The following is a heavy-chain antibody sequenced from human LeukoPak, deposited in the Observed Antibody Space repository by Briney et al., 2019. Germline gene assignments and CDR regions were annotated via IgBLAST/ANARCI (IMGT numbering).Heavy chain of an antibody. CDR2: IYNGGST. J-gene: IGHJ5*02. CDR1: GFTVSNNY. D-gene: IGHD3-3*02. Sequence: GGSLRLSCAASGFTVSNNYMTWVRQAPGKGLEWVSVIYNGGSTYYANSVKGRFTISRDGSKNTLYLQMNSLRAEDTAVYYCARININHILIDWFDPWGQGTLVTVSS. CDR3: ARININHILIDWFDP. V-gene: IGHV3-53*01.